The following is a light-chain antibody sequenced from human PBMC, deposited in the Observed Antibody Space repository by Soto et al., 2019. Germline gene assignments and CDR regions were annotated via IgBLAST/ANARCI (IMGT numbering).Light chain of an antibody. J-gene: IGLJ3*02. CDR1: SSDVGGYNY. Sequence: QSALTQPPSASGSPGQSVAISCTGTSSDVGGYNYVSWYQHHPGKAPKLMIYEVSRRPSGVSDRFSGSKSVNTASLTVSGLQAEDEADYYCSSYSGSSNWVFGGGTKVTVL. CDR3: SSYSGSSNWV. V-gene: IGLV2-8*01. CDR2: EVS.